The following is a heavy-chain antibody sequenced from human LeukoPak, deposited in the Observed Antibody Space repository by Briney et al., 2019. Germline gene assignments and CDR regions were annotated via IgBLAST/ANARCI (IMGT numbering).Heavy chain of an antibody. J-gene: IGHJ6*02. CDR2: ISYDGSNK. CDR3: ATDLFGALGSSGWGIYYYYGMDV. D-gene: IGHD6-19*01. CDR1: GFTFSSYA. Sequence: GGSLRLSCAASGFTFSSYAMHWVRQAPGKGLEWVAVISYDGSNKYYADSVKGRFPISRDNSKNTLYLQMNSLRAEDTAVYYCATDLFGALGSSGWGIYYYYGMDVWGQGTTVTVSS. V-gene: IGHV3-30*04.